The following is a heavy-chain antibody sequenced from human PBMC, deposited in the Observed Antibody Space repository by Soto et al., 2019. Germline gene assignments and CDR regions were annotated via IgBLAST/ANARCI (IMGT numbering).Heavy chain of an antibody. D-gene: IGHD2-2*01. CDR1: GFTFSPYA. V-gene: IGHV3-30*09. Sequence: QVQLVESGGGVVQPGRSLRLSCAASGFTFSPYAMHWVRQAPGKGLEWVAVISYDGNNKNYADSVKGRLAISRDNSRNTLYLQMNIRRAEDTAVYYCARARLDTPALDYWGQGTLVTVSS. CDR2: ISYDGNNK. J-gene: IGHJ4*02. CDR3: ARARLDTPALDY.